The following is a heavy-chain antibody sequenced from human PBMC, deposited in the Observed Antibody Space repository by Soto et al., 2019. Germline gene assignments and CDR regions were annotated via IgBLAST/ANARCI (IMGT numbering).Heavy chain of an antibody. Sequence: KSSETLSLTCTVPGGSISSGGYYWSWIRQHPGKGLEWIGYIYYSGSTYYNPSLKSRVTISVDTSKNQFSLELSSVTAADTAVYYCARALRAMSNAFDIWGQRTMVTVS. CDR3: ARALRAMSNAFDI. CDR2: IYYSGST. V-gene: IGHV4-31*03. J-gene: IGHJ3*02. D-gene: IGHD3-10*01. CDR1: GGSISSGGYY.